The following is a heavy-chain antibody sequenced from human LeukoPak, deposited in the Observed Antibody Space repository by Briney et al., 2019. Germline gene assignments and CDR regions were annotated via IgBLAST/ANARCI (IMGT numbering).Heavy chain of an antibody. CDR2: MNPNSGNA. Sequence: ASVKVSCKASGYTFTSYDINWVRQVTGQGLEWMGWMNPNSGNAAYAQKFQGRVTITRNTSISTAFMELSSLRSEDTAVYYCARRAVGNSYYSSMDVWGKGTTVTVSS. D-gene: IGHD6-19*01. CDR1: GYTFTSYD. V-gene: IGHV1-8*03. CDR3: ARRAVGNSYYSSMDV. J-gene: IGHJ6*03.